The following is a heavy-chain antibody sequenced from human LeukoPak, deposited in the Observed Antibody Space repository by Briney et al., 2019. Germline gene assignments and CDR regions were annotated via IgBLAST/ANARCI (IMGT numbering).Heavy chain of an antibody. J-gene: IGHJ6*02. CDR3: GGGVDV. V-gene: IGHV3-30*07. CDR2: VSSHGTDG. Sequence: QPGRSLRLSCAVSEFTFSNYAMHWVRQAPGKGLEWVAVVSSHGTDGYYADSVRGRFTISRDNAKKTLYLQMNSLRAEDTAVGLTGGGVDVWGQGTTVTVSS. D-gene: IGHD3-9*01. CDR1: EFTFSNYA.